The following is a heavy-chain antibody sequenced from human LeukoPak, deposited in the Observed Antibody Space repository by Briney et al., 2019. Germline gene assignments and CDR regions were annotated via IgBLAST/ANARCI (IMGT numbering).Heavy chain of an antibody. J-gene: IGHJ4*02. CDR1: GFTFSSYH. CDR3: ARDKIEGPTKLDY. D-gene: IGHD1-1*01. CDR2: ISIFSSTI. Sequence: GGSLRLSCAASGFTFSSYHMNWVRQAPGKGLEWVSYISIFSSTIYYADSVKGRFTISRDDANSLVYLQMNSLRAEDTAVYYCARDKIEGPTKLDYWGQGILVTVSS. V-gene: IGHV3-48*01.